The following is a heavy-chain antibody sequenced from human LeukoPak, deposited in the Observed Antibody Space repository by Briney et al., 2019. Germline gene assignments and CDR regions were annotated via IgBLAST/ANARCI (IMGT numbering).Heavy chain of an antibody. D-gene: IGHD3-10*01. CDR2: MNPNSGNT. J-gene: IGHJ5*02. CDR1: GYTFTSYD. CDR3: ARYYGSGSYYNALGAPRWFDP. Sequence: ASVKVPCKASGYTFTSYDINWVRQATGQGLEWMGWMNPNSGNTGYAQKFQGRVTLTRNTSISTTYMELSSLRSEDTAVYYCARYYGSGSYYNALGAPRWFDPWGQGTLVTVSS. V-gene: IGHV1-8*01.